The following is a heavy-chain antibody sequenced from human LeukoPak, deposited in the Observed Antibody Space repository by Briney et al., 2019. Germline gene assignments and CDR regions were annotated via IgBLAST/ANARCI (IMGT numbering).Heavy chain of an antibody. Sequence: ESGPTLVKPTQTLTLTCTFSGFSLNTSGVGVNWIRQPPGKALEWLALIYWDDDKRYSPSLKSRLTITKDTSKNQVVLTMTNMDPVDTATYYCAHRNWIMVRDNWFDPWGQGTLVTVSS. V-gene: IGHV2-5*02. CDR2: IYWDDDK. CDR1: GFSLNTSGVG. D-gene: IGHD3-10*01. J-gene: IGHJ5*02. CDR3: AHRNWIMVRDNWFDP.